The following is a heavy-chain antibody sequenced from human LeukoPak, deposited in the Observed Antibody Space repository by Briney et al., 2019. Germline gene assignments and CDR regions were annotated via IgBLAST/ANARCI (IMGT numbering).Heavy chain of an antibody. CDR3: TRWRSGTSD. Sequence: GGSLRLSCAASGYTFSDHYIDWVRQAPGKGLEWVGHTRNKANNYATEYAASVKGRFTISGDDSRNSVYLQMNSLKTEDTAVYYCTRWRSGTSDWGQGTLVTVSS. D-gene: IGHD4-23*01. CDR1: GYTFSDHY. V-gene: IGHV3-72*01. J-gene: IGHJ4*02. CDR2: TRNKANNYAT.